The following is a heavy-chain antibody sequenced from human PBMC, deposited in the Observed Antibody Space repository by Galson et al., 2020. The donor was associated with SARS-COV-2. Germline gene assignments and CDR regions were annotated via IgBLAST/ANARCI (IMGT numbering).Heavy chain of an antibody. CDR2: HNPNNDDT. V-gene: IGHV1-2*02. J-gene: IGHJ4*02. D-gene: IGHD3-10*01. CDR1: GYTFTGYY. CDR3: ARDWAPDIGSSRSDYPGDLEY. Sequence: ASVKVSSKTSGYTFTGYYMHWVRQAPAQGLEWLGWHNPNNDDTNYAQKFQGRVTMTRDTSSSTADMGLSRLGFEDTAVYYCARDWAPDIGSSRSDYPGDLEYWGQGTLVAVSS.